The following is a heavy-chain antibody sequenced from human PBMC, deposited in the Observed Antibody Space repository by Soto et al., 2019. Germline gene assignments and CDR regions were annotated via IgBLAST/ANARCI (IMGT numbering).Heavy chain of an antibody. CDR3: AKDTRELPPVGLWD. CDR1: GFTFSSYA. CDR2: VSGSGGST. Sequence: EVQLLESGGGLVQPGGSLRLSCAASGFTFSSYAMSWVRQAPGKGLEWVSGVSGSGGSTYYAHSVKGRFTISRDNSKNTLFLQTNSLRAEDTAVYYCAKDTRELPPVGLWDWGQGTLVTVSS. V-gene: IGHV3-23*01. D-gene: IGHD3-16*01. J-gene: IGHJ4*02.